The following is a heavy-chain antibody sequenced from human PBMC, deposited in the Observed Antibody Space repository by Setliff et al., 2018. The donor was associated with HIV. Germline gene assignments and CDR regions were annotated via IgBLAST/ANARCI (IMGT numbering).Heavy chain of an antibody. J-gene: IGHJ1*01. D-gene: IGHD6-13*01. V-gene: IGHV1-69*06. CDR3: ATDPGYSSTWYSESFQH. CDR1: GGTFSSYV. CDR2: IIPIFGTA. Sequence: ASVKVSCKASGGTFSSYVISWVRQAPGQGLEWMGGIIPIFGTANYAQKFQGRLTMTEDTSTDTAYMELSSLRSDDTAMYYCATDPGYSSTWYSESFQHWGQGTVVTVSS.